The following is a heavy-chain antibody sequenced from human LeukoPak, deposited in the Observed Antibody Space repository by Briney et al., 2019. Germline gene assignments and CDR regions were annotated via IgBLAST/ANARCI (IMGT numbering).Heavy chain of an antibody. D-gene: IGHD3-22*01. V-gene: IGHV3-23*01. CDR2: ISGSGGST. Sequence: PGGSLRLSCAASGFTFSSYAMSWVRQAPGKGLEWVSAISGSGGSTYYADSVKGRFTISRDNSKNTLYLQMNSLRAEDTAVYYCAKDGSNYYDSSGYTYWGQGTLVTVSS. CDR1: GFTFSSYA. J-gene: IGHJ4*02. CDR3: AKDGSNYYDSSGYTY.